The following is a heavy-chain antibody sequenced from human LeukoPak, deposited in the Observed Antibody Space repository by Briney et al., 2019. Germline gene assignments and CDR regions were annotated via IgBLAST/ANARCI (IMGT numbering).Heavy chain of an antibody. D-gene: IGHD6-19*01. CDR2: ISSRSDYI. CDR3: ARPLGIAVGGGDY. V-gene: IGHV3-21*01. J-gene: IGHJ4*02. Sequence: GGSLRLSCAASGFTFSVYSRNWVRQAPGKGLEWVSSISSRSDYIYYADSVKGRFTISRDNAKNSLYLQVNSLRAEDTAVYYCARPLGIAVGGGDYWGEGTLVIVSS. CDR1: GFTFSVYS.